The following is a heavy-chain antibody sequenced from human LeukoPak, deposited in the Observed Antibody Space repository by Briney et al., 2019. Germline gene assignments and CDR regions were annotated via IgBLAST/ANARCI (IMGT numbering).Heavy chain of an antibody. CDR1: GFTFSNYA. J-gene: IGHJ4*02. CDR3: AKWGDCDILTGYYVSDF. CDR2: VTGRGGST. V-gene: IGHV3-23*01. D-gene: IGHD3-9*01. Sequence: GESLRLSCVASGFTFSNYAMSWVRQAPGKRLEWVSAVTGRGGSTYYADSVKGRFTISRDNSRNTLFLQMNSLRAEDTAIYYCAKWGDCDILTGYYVSDFWGQGTLVTVSS.